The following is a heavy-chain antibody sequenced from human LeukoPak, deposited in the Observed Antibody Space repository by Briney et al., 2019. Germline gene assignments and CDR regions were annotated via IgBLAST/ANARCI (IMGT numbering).Heavy chain of an antibody. CDR2: IIPIFGTT. Sequence: SVKVSCKASGGTFSSHAISWVRQAPGQGLEWMGRIIPIFGTTNYAQKFQGRVTITADKSTSTAYMELSSLRSEDTAVYYCARDVPAHYYDSSGYYYVDYWGQGTLVTVSS. J-gene: IGHJ4*02. D-gene: IGHD3-22*01. CDR1: GGTFSSHA. V-gene: IGHV1-69*06. CDR3: ARDVPAHYYDSSGYYYVDY.